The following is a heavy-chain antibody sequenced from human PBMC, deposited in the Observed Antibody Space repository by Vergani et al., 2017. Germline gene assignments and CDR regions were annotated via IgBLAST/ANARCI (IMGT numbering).Heavy chain of an antibody. CDR1: GGSFSGYY. CDR3: ARGRYCSSTSCYKDAFDI. CDR2: INHSGST. Sequence: QVQLQQWGAGLLKPSETLSLTCAVYGGSFSGYYWSWIRQPQGKGLEWIGEINHSGSTNYNPSLKSRVTISVDTSKNQFSLKLSSVTAADTAVYYCARGRYCSSTSCYKDAFDIWGQGTMVTVSS. V-gene: IGHV4-34*01. J-gene: IGHJ3*02. D-gene: IGHD2-2*02.